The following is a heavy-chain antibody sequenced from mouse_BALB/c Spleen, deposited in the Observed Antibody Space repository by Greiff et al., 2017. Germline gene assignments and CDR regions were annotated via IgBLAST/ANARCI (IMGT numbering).Heavy chain of an antibody. D-gene: IGHD2-1*01. CDR2: ISNGGSYT. J-gene: IGHJ2*01. CDR3: AAGHGNFIDY. CDR1: GFTFSSYG. V-gene: IGHV5-6*01. Sequence: EVMLVESGGDLVKPGGSLKLSCAASGFTFSSYGMSWVRQTPDKRLEWVATISNGGSYTYYPDSVKGRFTISRDNAKNTLYLQMSSLKSEDTAMYYSAAGHGNFIDYWGQGTTLTVSS.